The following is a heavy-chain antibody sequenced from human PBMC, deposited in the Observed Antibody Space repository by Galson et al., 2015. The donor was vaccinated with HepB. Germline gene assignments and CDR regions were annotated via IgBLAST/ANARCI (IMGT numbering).Heavy chain of an antibody. CDR3: ARDLGWQQFSDAFDI. J-gene: IGHJ3*02. CDR2: IYSGGRT. V-gene: IGHV3-66*02. CDR1: GFTVSSNY. D-gene: IGHD5-24*01. Sequence: SLRLSCAASGFTVSSNYMSWVRQAPGKGLEWVSVIYSGGRTYYADSVKGRFTISRDNSKNTLYLQMNSLRTEDTAVYYCARDLGWQQFSDAFDIWAKGQWSPSLQ.